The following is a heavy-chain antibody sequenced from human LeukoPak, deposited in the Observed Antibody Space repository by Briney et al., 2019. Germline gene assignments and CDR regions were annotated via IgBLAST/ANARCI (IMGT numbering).Heavy chain of an antibody. D-gene: IGHD3-9*01. CDR1: GYTFTGYY. CDR3: ASLPDYDILTGYYPY. V-gene: IGHV1-2*02. Sequence: GASVKVSCKASGYTFTGYYMHWVRQAPGQGLEWMGWINPNSGGTNYAQKFQGRVTITADKSTSTAYMELSSLRSEDTAVYYCASLPDYDILTGYYPYWGQGTLVTVSS. CDR2: INPNSGGT. J-gene: IGHJ4*02.